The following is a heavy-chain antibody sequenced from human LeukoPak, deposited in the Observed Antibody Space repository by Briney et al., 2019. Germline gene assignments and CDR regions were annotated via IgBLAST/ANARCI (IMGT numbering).Heavy chain of an antibody. CDR3: ARGIAAAGGNWFDP. V-gene: IGHV1-69*04. CDR2: IIPILGIA. D-gene: IGHD6-13*01. Sequence: ASVKVSCKASGGTFNSYAISWVRQAPGQGLEWMGRIIPILGIANYAQKFQGRVTITADKSTSTAYMGLSSLRSEDTAVYYCARGIAAAGGNWFDPWGQGTLVTVSS. CDR1: GGTFNSYA. J-gene: IGHJ5*02.